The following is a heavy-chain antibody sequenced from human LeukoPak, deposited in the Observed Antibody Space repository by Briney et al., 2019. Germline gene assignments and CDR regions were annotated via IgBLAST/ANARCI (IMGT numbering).Heavy chain of an antibody. V-gene: IGHV3-30-3*01. CDR3: ARDSNRGPRGGLGSRY. CDR2: ISYDGSNK. CDR1: GFTFSSYA. D-gene: IGHD3-10*01. J-gene: IGHJ4*02. Sequence: GGSLRLSCAASGFTFSSYAMHWVRQASGKGLEWVAVISYDGSNKYYADSVKGRFTISRDNSKNTLYLQMNSLRAEDTAVYYCARDSNRGPRGGLGSRYWGQGTLVTVSS.